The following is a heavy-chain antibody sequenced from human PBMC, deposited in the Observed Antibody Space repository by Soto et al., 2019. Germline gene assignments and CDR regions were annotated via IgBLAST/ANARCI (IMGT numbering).Heavy chain of an antibody. V-gene: IGHV1-18*01. J-gene: IGHJ4*02. CDR2: ISADNGNT. D-gene: IGHD1-26*01. Sequence: QVQLVQSGAEVKKPGASVKVSCRASGYTFTSYGISWVRQAPRQGLAWMGWISADNGNTNYAPKLQGRVTMTTDTSTRTAYMELRSLRSDDTAVYYCARVLGGATDCWGKGTLVTVSP. CDR1: GYTFTSYG. CDR3: ARVLGGATDC.